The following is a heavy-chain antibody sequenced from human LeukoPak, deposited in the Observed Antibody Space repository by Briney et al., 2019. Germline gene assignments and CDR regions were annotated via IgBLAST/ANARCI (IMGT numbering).Heavy chain of an antibody. CDR1: GLSLNSYW. J-gene: IGHJ4*02. V-gene: IGHV3-7*01. CDR2: IDPAGTET. D-gene: IGHD6-19*01. Sequence: GGSLSLSCAVSGLSLNSYWMTWVRQPPARRREWLANIDPAGTETYYLGPLRGRFTISRDNAKNLVCLQMNTLRAEDTAVYSCGRCGYVAGIVLWGERTLVTVSS. CDR3: GRCGYVAGIVL.